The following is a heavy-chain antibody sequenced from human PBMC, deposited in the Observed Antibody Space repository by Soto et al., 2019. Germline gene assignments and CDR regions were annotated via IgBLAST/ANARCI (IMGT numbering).Heavy chain of an antibody. CDR3: ERQPYSQNWFDP. Sequence: ASVKVSCKASGYTFTGYYMHWVRQAPGQGLEWMGWINPNSGSTNYAQKFQGRVTMTRDTSISTAYMELSRLRSDDTAVYYCERQPYSQNWFDPWGQGTLVTVSS. D-gene: IGHD5-18*01. CDR1: GYTFTGYY. J-gene: IGHJ5*02. CDR2: INPNSGST. V-gene: IGHV1-2*02.